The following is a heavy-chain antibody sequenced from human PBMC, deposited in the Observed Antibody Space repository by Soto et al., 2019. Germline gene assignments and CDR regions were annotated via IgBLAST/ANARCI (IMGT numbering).Heavy chain of an antibody. D-gene: IGHD3-10*01. Sequence: QVQLVESGGGVVQPGRSLRLSCAASGFTFSSYAMHWVRQAPGKGLEWVAVISYDGSNKYYADSVKGRFTISRDNSNNTLDRQMSSLRAEDTALYYCARYRGWGGRDYYSGIDVWGQGTTVAVSS. J-gene: IGHJ6*02. CDR2: ISYDGSNK. V-gene: IGHV3-30*14. CDR1: GFTFSSYA. CDR3: ARYRGWGGRDYYSGIDV.